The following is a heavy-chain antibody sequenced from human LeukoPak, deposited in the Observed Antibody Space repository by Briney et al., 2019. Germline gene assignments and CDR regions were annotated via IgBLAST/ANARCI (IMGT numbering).Heavy chain of an antibody. CDR3: ARTGVLATVYYFDY. V-gene: IGHV4-39*01. D-gene: IGHD5-24*01. CDR1: GGSISSSSYY. CDR2: IYYSGST. J-gene: IGHJ4*02. Sequence: PSETLSLTCTVSGGSISSSSYYWGWIRQPPEKGLEWIGSIYYSGSTYYNPSLKSRVTISVDTSKNQFSLKLSSVTAADTAVYYCARTGVLATVYYFDYWGQGTLVTVSS.